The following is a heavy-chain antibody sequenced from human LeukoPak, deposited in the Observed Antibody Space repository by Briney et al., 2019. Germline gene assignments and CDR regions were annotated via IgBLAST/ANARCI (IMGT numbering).Heavy chain of an antibody. CDR2: IYHSGST. D-gene: IGHD6-6*01. V-gene: IGHV4-38-2*02. J-gene: IGHJ4*02. CDR1: GYSISSGYN. CDR3: AGGGVYSSSSRVPFDY. Sequence: SETLSLTCTVSGYSISSGYNWGWIRQPPGKGLEWIGSIYHSGSTYYNPSLKSRVTISVDTSKNQFSLKLSSVTAADTAVYYCAGGGVYSSSSRVPFDYWGQGTLVTVSS.